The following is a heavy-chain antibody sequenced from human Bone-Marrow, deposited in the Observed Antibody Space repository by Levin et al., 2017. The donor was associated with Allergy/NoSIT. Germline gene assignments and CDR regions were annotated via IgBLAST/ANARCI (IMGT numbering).Heavy chain of an antibody. CDR2: ISRASDTI. Sequence: GGSLRLSCAASGFTFSDYNMNWVRQAPGKGLEWVSYISRASDTIYYADSVKGRFTISRDNDNAKNSLYLQMNSLRAEDTAVYYCSSSLVTGGSFFYYHGMDVWGPGTTVTVSS. J-gene: IGHJ6*02. V-gene: IGHV3-48*01. CDR3: SSSLVTGGSFFYYHGMDV. D-gene: IGHD2-21*02. CDR1: GFTFSDYN.